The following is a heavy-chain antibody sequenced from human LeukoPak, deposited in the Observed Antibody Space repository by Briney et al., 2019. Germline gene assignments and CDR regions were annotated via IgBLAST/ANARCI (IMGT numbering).Heavy chain of an antibody. CDR3: ARRLPSSSSWYRSFKYYFDY. V-gene: IGHV4-34*01. D-gene: IGHD6-13*01. Sequence: GSLRPSCAASGFTVSNNYMSWIRQPPGKGLEWIGEINHSGSTNYNPSLKSRVTISVDTSKNQFSLKLSSVTAADTAVYYCARRLPSSSSWYRSFKYYFDYWGQGTLVTVSS. CDR2: INHSGST. CDR1: GFTVSNNY. J-gene: IGHJ4*02.